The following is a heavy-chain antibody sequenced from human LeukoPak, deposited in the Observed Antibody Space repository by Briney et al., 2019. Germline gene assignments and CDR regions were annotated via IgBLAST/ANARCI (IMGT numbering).Heavy chain of an antibody. V-gene: IGHV4-59*08. CDR3: ARCNVLLWFGEPYGMDV. J-gene: IGHJ6*02. Sequence: NASETLSLTCTVSGGSISSYYWSWIRQPPGKGLEWIGYIYYSGSTNYNPSLKSRVTISVDTSKNQFSLKLSSVTAADTAVYYCARCNVLLWFGEPYGMDVWGQGTTVTVSS. CDR1: GGSISSYY. D-gene: IGHD3-10*01. CDR2: IYYSGST.